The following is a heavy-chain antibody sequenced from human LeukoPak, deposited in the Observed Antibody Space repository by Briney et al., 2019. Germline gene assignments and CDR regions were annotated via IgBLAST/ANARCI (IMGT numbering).Heavy chain of an antibody. CDR2: IIPIFGTA. Sequence: SVKVSCKASGGTFSSYAISWVRQAPGQGLEWMGGIIPIFGTANYAQKLQGRVTMTTDTSTSTAYMELRSLRSDDTAVYYCARDALYSSSLDVWGKGTTVTVSS. V-gene: IGHV1-69*05. CDR1: GGTFSSYA. D-gene: IGHD6-13*01. CDR3: ARDALYSSSLDV. J-gene: IGHJ6*04.